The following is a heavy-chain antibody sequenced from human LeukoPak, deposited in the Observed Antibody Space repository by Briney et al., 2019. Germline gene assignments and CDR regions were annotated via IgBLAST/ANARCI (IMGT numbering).Heavy chain of an antibody. V-gene: IGHV4-61*03. J-gene: IGHJ4*02. D-gene: IGHD1-26*01. CDR2: IYYSGST. CDR3: ARAPGIVGTTPFGNY. CDR1: GGSVSSGSYY. Sequence: SETLSLTCSVFGGSVSSGSYYWSWIRQSPGKGLEWIGCIYYSGSTNYNPSLRGRVAMSIDTSKNHFSLRLISVTAADTVIYYCARAPGIVGTTPFGNYWGRGTLVTVSS.